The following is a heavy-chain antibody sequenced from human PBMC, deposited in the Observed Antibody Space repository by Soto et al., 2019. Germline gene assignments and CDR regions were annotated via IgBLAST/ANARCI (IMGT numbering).Heavy chain of an antibody. Sequence: EVQLVESGGGLVQPGESLRLSCAASGFTFSSYSMNWVRQAPGKGLEWVSYIHNSSSTIYYADSVRGRLTISRDNAKNSLYLQMNSLRDEDTAVYYCARGVQIIVLLPAAIDYWGQGTLVTVSS. CDR1: GFTFSSYS. V-gene: IGHV3-48*02. CDR3: ARGVQIIVLLPAAIDY. J-gene: IGHJ4*02. CDR2: IHNSSSTI. D-gene: IGHD2-2*01.